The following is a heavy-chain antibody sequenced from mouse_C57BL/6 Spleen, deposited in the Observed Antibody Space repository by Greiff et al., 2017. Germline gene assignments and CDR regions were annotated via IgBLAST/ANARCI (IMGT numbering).Heavy chain of an antibody. CDR1: GYTFTSYW. CDR3: ARALLRYYAMDY. D-gene: IGHD1-2*01. Sequence: QVQLQQSGAELVKPGASVKLSCKASGYTFTSYWMQWVKQRPGQGLEWIGEIDPSDSYTNYNQKFKGKATLTVDTSSSTAYMQLSSLTSEDSAVYYCARALLRYYAMDYWGQGTSVTVSS. CDR2: IDPSDSYT. J-gene: IGHJ4*01. V-gene: IGHV1-50*01.